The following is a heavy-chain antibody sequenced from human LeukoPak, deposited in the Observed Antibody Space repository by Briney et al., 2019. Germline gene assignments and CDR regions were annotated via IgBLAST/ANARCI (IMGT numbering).Heavy chain of an antibody. CDR3: ARDHYYDSSGYCQPLDY. D-gene: IGHD3-22*01. Sequence: GGSLRLSCAASGFTFSSYGMHWVRQAPGKGLEWVAFIRYDGSNKYYADSVKGRFTISRDNSKNTLYLQMNSLRAEDTAVYYCARDHYYDSSGYCQPLDYWGQGTLVTVSS. J-gene: IGHJ4*02. V-gene: IGHV3-30*02. CDR2: IRYDGSNK. CDR1: GFTFSSYG.